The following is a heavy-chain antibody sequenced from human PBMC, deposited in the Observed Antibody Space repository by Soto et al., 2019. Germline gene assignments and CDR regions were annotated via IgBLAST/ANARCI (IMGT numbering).Heavy chain of an antibody. CDR1: GYSFTSYW. CDR3: ARCPPRVSDAFDI. CDR2: XYXXDXXX. V-gene: IGHV5-51*01. Sequence: GETLKISCKGSGYSFTSYWICWVRQMPGKGLEXMGXXYXXDXXXXXSXXXQGQVTISADKSISTAYLQWSSLKASDTAMYYCARCPPRVSDAFDIWGQGTMVTVSS. J-gene: IGHJ3*02.